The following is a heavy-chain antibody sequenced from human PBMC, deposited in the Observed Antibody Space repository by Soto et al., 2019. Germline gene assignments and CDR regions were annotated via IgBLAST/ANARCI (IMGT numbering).Heavy chain of an antibody. V-gene: IGHV1-69*01. CDR2: IIPIFGTA. J-gene: IGHJ4*02. CDR1: GGTFSSSA. CDR3: ARAPCTNGVCSSFDY. D-gene: IGHD2-8*01. Sequence: QVQLVQSGAEVKKPGSSVKVSCKASGGTFSSSAISWVRQAPGQGLEWMGVIIPIFGTANYAQKFQGRVTITADESTPTAHMELSSLRSEDTAVYYCARAPCTNGVCSSFDYWGQGNLVTVSS.